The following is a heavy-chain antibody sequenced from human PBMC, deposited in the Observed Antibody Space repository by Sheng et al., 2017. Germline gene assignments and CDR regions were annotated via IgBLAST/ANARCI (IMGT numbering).Heavy chain of an antibody. D-gene: IGHD3-3*01. Sequence: QVQLVQSGAEVKKPGSSVKVSCKASGGTFSSYAISWVRQAPGQGLEWMGGIIPILGIANYAQKFQGRVTITADKSTSTAYMELSSLRSEDTAVYYCASLITIFGVVISNDAFDIWGQGTMVTVSS. CDR3: ASLITIFGVVISNDAFDI. CDR2: IIPILGIA. CDR1: GGTFSSYA. V-gene: IGHV1-69*04. J-gene: IGHJ3*02.